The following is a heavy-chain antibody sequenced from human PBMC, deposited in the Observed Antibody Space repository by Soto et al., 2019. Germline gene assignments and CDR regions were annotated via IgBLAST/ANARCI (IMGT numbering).Heavy chain of an antibody. V-gene: IGHV3-21*01. CDR3: ANAPGYCSSTSCYATDY. CDR1: GFTFSSYS. CDR2: ISSSSSYI. J-gene: IGHJ4*02. Sequence: GGSMRLSCAASGFTFSSYSMNWVRQAPGKGLEWVSSISSSSSYIYYADSVKGRFTISRDNAKNSLYLQMNSLRAEDTAVYYCANAPGYCSSTSCYATDYWGQGTLVTVSS. D-gene: IGHD2-2*01.